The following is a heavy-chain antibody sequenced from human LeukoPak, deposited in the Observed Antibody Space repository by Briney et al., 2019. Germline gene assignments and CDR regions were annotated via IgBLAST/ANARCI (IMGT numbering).Heavy chain of an antibody. CDR1: GYTLTELS. CDR2: FDPEDGET. V-gene: IGHV1-24*01. Sequence: GASVKVSCKVSGYTLTELSMHWVRQAPGKGLEWMGGFDPEDGETIYAQKFQGRVTMTRDTSISTAYMELSRLRSDDTAVYYCATSSSSPLDYYYGMDVWGQGTTVTVSS. CDR3: ATSSSSPLDYYYGMDV. D-gene: IGHD6-6*01. J-gene: IGHJ6*02.